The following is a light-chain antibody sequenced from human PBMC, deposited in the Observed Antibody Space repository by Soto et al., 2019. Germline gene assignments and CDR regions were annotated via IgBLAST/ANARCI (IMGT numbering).Light chain of an antibody. Sequence: IGVTQSPDSLAVSLGERATINCKTSHSVLYRSNNQNYLAWFQHKEGQPPKLLIYWASIRESRVPDRSSGSASGTDFTLTIHGLQAEDVAVYYCQQYYSLWTFGQGTKV. V-gene: IGKV4-1*01. J-gene: IGKJ1*01. CDR1: HSVLYRSNNQNY. CDR3: QQYYSLWT. CDR2: WAS.